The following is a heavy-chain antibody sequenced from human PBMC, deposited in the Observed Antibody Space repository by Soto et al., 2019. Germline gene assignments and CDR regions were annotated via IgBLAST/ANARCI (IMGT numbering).Heavy chain of an antibody. V-gene: IGHV3-23*01. J-gene: IGHJ6*02. CDR1: GFTFSSYA. CDR2: ISGSGGST. D-gene: IGHD3-3*01. Sequence: GGSLRLSCAASGFTFSSYAMSWVRQAPGKGLEWVSAISGSGGSTYYADSVKGRFTISRDNSRNTLYLQMNSLRAEDTAVYYCAKIFRGNPDYGMDVWGQGTTVTVSS. CDR3: AKIFRGNPDYGMDV.